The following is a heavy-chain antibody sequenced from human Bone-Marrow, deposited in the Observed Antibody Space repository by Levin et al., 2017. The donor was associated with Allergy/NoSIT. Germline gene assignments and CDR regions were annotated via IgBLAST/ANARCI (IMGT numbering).Heavy chain of an antibody. CDR1: GFTFSSYA. CDR3: ASEGRGGWVDY. Sequence: GGSLRLSCAASGFTFSSYAMSWVRQAPGKGLEWVSYISSSGSTIYYADSVKGRFTISRDNAKNSLYLQMNSLRAEDTAVYYCASEGRGGWVDYWGQGTLVTVSS. J-gene: IGHJ4*02. CDR2: ISSSGSTI. V-gene: IGHV3-48*04. D-gene: IGHD3-10*01.